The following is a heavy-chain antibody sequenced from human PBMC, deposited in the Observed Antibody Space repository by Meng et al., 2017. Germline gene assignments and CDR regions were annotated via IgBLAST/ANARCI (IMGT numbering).Heavy chain of an antibody. CDR2: IYWDDDK. CDR3: AHRRGDSREGWFDP. J-gene: IGHJ5*02. Sequence: QITLKAAGPTPLKPTQTLPLTCTFSGFSLSTSGVGVGWIRQPPGKALEWLALIYWDDDKRYSPSLKSRLTITKDTSKNQVVLTMTNMDPVDTATYYCAHRRGDSREGWFDPWGQGTLVTVSS. V-gene: IGHV2-5*02. D-gene: IGHD2-21*02. CDR1: GFSLSTSGVG.